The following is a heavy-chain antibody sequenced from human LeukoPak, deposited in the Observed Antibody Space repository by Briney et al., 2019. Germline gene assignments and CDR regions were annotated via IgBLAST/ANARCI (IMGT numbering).Heavy chain of an antibody. CDR3: ARYPTYYYYVDV. Sequence: GGSLRLSCAAFGFTFSNYWMSWVRQAPGKGLEWVANIKQDGSEKYYVDSVKGRFTISRDDAKNSLYLQMNSLRAEDTAVYYCARYPTYYYYVDVWGKGTTVTVSS. J-gene: IGHJ6*03. CDR2: IKQDGSEK. V-gene: IGHV3-7*01. CDR1: GFTFSNYW.